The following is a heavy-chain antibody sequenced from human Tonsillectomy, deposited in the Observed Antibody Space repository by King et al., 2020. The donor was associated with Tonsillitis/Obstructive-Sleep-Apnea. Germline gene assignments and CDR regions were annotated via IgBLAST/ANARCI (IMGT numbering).Heavy chain of an antibody. D-gene: IGHD3-9*01. CDR2: VSFDGNNK. CDR3: ARVHYDNGAHWFDP. J-gene: IGHJ5*02. CDR1: GFRFRSFA. V-gene: IGHV3-30*01. Sequence: VQPVESGGGVVQPGRSLKLSCAASGFRFRSFAMNWVRQAPGKGLEWVAIVSFDGNNKYYADSVKGRFTISRDNSNNTLYLQMNNLRPEDTALYYCARVHYDNGAHWFDPWGQGTPVTVAT.